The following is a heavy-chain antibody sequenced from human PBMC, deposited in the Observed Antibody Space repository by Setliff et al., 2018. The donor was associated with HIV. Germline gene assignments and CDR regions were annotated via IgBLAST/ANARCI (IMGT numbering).Heavy chain of an antibody. D-gene: IGHD2-15*01. V-gene: IGHV3-23*01. CDR3: ARSGGDCSGISCYSSWFDP. CDR1: GFTFMNYA. Sequence: PGGSLRLSCAASGFTFMNYAMSWVRQAPGKGLAWVSTISGSGGNTYYADSVKGRFTISRDNSNNMLFLQMNSLRTEDTAVYYCARSGGDCSGISCYSSWFDPWGHGTLVTVSS. CDR2: ISGSGGNT. J-gene: IGHJ5*02.